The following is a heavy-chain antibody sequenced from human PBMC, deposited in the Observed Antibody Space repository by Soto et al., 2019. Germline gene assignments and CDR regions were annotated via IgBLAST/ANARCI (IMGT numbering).Heavy chain of an antibody. D-gene: IGHD3-16*01. CDR3: ARHIVPYVTADYYGMDV. CDR1: GYTFTSYG. CDR2: ISAYNGNT. Sequence: ASVKVSCKASGYTFTSYGISWVRQAPGQGLEWMGWISAYNGNTNYAQKLQGRVTMTTDTSTSTAYMELRSLRSDDTAVYYCARHIVPYVTADYYGMDVWGQGTTVTVSS. J-gene: IGHJ6*02. V-gene: IGHV1-18*04.